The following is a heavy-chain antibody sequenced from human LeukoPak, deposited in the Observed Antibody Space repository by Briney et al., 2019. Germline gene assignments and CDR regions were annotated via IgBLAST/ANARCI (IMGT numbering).Heavy chain of an antibody. CDR3: ARDVGGSSSGFVDY. CDR2: IHSGGST. CDR1: GFTVSSNY. Sequence: AGGSLRLSCAASGFTVSSNYMSWVRQAPGKGLEWVSVIHSGGSTYYADSVKGRFTISRDNSKNTLYLQMNSLRAEDTAVYYCARDVGGSSSGFVDYWGQGTLVTVSS. V-gene: IGHV3-66*02. D-gene: IGHD6-6*01. J-gene: IGHJ4*02.